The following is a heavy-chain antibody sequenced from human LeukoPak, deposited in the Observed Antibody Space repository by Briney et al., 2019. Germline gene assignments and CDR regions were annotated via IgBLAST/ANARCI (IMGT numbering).Heavy chain of an antibody. V-gene: IGHV4-34*01. J-gene: IGHJ2*01. CDR2: ITHSGSP. CDR1: SGSLSGYY. CDR3: ARGVDL. Sequence: PSATLSLTCGVSSGSLSGYYWRWIRQPPGGGLEWLGEITHSGSPNYNPSLKSRVTISGDTSKKQFSLTLTSVTAADTGVYYCARGVDLWGRGTPVTVSS.